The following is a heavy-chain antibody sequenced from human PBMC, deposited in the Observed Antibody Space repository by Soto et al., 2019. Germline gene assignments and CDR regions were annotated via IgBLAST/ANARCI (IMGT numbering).Heavy chain of an antibody. D-gene: IGHD3-10*01. CDR3: AREGGAGELPGY. CDR2: INPSGGST. Sequence: QVQLVQSGAEVKKPGASVKVSCKASGYTFTSYYMHWVRQAPGQGLEWMGIINPSGGSTSYAQKSKGRVTMTRDTSTSTVYCELSSLKSEDTAVYFCAREGGAGELPGYWGQGTLVTVSS. CDR1: GYTFTSYY. V-gene: IGHV1-46*03. J-gene: IGHJ4*02.